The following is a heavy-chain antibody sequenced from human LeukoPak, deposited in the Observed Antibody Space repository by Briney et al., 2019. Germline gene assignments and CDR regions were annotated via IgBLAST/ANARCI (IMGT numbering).Heavy chain of an antibody. J-gene: IGHJ4*02. Sequence: GGSLTLSRAVSAYTFSTYSMNWARQAPGKALEWDSFISSVSRNIYYADSVKGRFTISRDNDKNSLYLQMNSLRADDTAVYFCARSFYDSSGYANFDYWGQGALVTVSS. D-gene: IGHD3-22*01. V-gene: IGHV3-21*06. CDR1: AYTFSTYS. CDR2: ISSVSRNI. CDR3: ARSFYDSSGYANFDY.